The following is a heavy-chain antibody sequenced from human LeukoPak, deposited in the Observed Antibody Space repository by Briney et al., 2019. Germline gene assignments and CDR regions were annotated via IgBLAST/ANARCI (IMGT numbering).Heavy chain of an antibody. CDR3: ARGLQVHIAVYTYGGNHLDY. CDR1: GFAFSRHG. V-gene: IGHV3-30*02. D-gene: IGHD4-23*01. J-gene: IGHJ4*02. CDR2: IPYDGSNK. Sequence: PGGSLRLSCAASGFAFSRHGIHWVRQAPGKGLEWVAFIPYDGSNKFYTDSVKGRFTISRDNSKNTLYLQMNSLRAEDTAVYYCARGLQVHIAVYTYGGNHLDYWGQGTLVTVSS.